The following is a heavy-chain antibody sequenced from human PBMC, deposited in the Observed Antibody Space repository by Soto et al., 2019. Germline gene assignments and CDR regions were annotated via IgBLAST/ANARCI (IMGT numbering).Heavy chain of an antibody. V-gene: IGHV4-34*01. J-gene: IGHJ6*02. CDR1: GGSFSGYY. Sequence: QVQLQQWGAGLLKPSETLSLTCAVYGGSFSGYYWSWIRQPPGKGLEWIGEINHSGSTNYNPSLKSRVTISVDTSKNQFSLMLSSVTAADTAVYYCTRLYYYYGMDVWGQGTTVTVSS. CDR3: TRLYYYYGMDV. CDR2: INHSGST.